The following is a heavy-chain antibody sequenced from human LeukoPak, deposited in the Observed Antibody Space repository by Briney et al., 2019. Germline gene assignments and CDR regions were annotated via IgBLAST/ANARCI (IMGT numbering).Heavy chain of an antibody. CDR3: ARLRIVVVPAAIYWFDP. Sequence: SETLSLTCAVYGGSFSGYYWSWLRQPPGKGLEWIGEINHSGSTNYNPSLKSRVTISVDTSKNQFSLKLSSVTAADTAVYYCARLRIVVVPAAIYWFDPWGQGTLVTVSS. CDR1: GGSFSGYY. V-gene: IGHV4-34*01. D-gene: IGHD2-2*01. J-gene: IGHJ5*02. CDR2: INHSGST.